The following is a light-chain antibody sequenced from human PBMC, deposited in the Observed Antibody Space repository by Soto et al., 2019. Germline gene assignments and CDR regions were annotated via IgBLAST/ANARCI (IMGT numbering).Light chain of an antibody. CDR3: SSYSTSVTHVV. Sequence: QSVLTQPASVSGSPGQSITISCTGTSSDIGAYNYVSWFQQHPGKVPKLMIYEVSNRPSGVSDRFSASKSGNTASLTISGLQAEDEADYYCSSYSTSVTHVVFGGGTTLTVL. V-gene: IGLV2-14*01. CDR2: EVS. J-gene: IGLJ2*01. CDR1: SSDIGAYNY.